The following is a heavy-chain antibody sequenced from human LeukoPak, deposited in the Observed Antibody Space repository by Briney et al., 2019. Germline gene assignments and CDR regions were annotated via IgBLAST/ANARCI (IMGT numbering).Heavy chain of an antibody. D-gene: IGHD3-3*01. CDR2: ISSSSSTI. Sequence: PGGSLRLSCAASGFTFSSYSMNWVRQAPGKGLEWVSYISSSSSTIYYADSVKGRFTISRDNAKNSLYLQMNSLRAEDTAVYYCARAMGNTIFGVVHHMPSDYWGQGTLVTVSS. V-gene: IGHV3-48*01. J-gene: IGHJ4*02. CDR1: GFTFSSYS. CDR3: ARAMGNTIFGVVHHMPSDY.